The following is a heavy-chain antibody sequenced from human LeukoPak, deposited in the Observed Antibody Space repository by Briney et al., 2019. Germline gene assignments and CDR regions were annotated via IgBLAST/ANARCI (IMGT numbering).Heavy chain of an antibody. CDR2: IIPILGIA. J-gene: IGHJ3*02. CDR3: ARAIFGVAIKDENAFDI. CDR1: GGTFSSYT. D-gene: IGHD3-3*01. V-gene: IGHV1-69*02. Sequence: SVKVSCKASGGTFSSYTISWVRQAPGQGLEWMGRIIPILGIANYAQKFQGRVTITADKSTSTAYMELSSLRSEDTAVYYCARAIFGVAIKDENAFDIWGQGTMVTVSS.